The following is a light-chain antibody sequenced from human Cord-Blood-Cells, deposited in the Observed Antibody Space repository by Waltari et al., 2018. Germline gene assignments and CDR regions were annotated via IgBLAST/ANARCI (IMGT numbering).Light chain of an antibody. CDR3: CSYAGSSTYV. Sequence: QSALTQPASVSGSPGQSITIPCPGTSSAVGRYNLVSWYQQPPGKAPKLMIYEGSKRPSGVSNRFSGSKSGNTASLTISGLQAEDEADYYCCSYAGSSTYVFGTGTKVTVL. CDR2: EGS. CDR1: SSAVGRYNL. V-gene: IGLV2-23*01. J-gene: IGLJ1*01.